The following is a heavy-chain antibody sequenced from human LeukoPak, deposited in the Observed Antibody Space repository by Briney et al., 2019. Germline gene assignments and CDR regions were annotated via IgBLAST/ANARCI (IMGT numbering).Heavy chain of an antibody. CDR2: INADGTST. CDR3: ASLTHYDSRSFAFDI. D-gene: IGHD3-22*01. V-gene: IGHV3-74*01. Sequence: GGSLRLSCAASGFIFRRYLMYWVRQAPGKGLVWVSHINADGTSTNYADFVKGRFTISRDNAKNTLYLQMNSLRAEDSALYYCASLTHYDSRSFAFDIWGQGTMVTVSS. J-gene: IGHJ3*02. CDR1: GFIFRRYL.